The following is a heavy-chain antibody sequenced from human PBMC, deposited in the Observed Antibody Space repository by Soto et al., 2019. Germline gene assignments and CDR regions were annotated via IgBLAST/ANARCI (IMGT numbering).Heavy chain of an antibody. Sequence: EVQLLESGGGVAQPGGSLRLSCTASGFTFENYAMNWVRLAPGKGLEWVSSISKSGGHTFYADAVKGRFTISRDNSRDTLFLQMSSLSDEDSALYYCAKERRSSGFDGLDYWGQGTLVTVSS. V-gene: IGHV3-23*01. CDR1: GFTFENYA. CDR2: ISKSGGHT. J-gene: IGHJ4*02. CDR3: AKERRSSGFDGLDY. D-gene: IGHD5-12*01.